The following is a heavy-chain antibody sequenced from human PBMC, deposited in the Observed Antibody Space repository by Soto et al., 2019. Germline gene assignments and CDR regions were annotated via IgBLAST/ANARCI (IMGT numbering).Heavy chain of an antibody. D-gene: IGHD2-15*01. Sequence: PGESLKISCKGSGYSFTSYWIGWVRQMPGKGLEWMGIIYPGDSDTRYSPSFQGQVTISADKSISTAYLQWGSLKASDTAMYYCARQGYPPYYYYGMDVWGQGTTVTVSS. CDR2: IYPGDSDT. V-gene: IGHV5-51*01. J-gene: IGHJ6*02. CDR3: ARQGYPPYYYYGMDV. CDR1: GYSFTSYW.